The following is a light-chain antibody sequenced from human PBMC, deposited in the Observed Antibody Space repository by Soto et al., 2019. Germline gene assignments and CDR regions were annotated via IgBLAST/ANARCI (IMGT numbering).Light chain of an antibody. J-gene: IGKJ2*01. Sequence: DIQMTQSPSSLSASVGDRVTITCWASQTISSSLNWYQQKPGKAPDLLIYAASNLQSGVPSRFSGSGSGSDFTLTISSLQPEDFATYYCQQSYSSPQMYTFGQGTRLEIK. CDR3: QQSYSSPQMYT. CDR1: QTISSS. CDR2: AAS. V-gene: IGKV1-39*01.